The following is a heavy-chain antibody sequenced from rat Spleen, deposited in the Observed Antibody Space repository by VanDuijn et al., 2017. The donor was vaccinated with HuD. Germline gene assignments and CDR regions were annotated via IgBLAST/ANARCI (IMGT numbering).Heavy chain of an antibody. Sequence: EVQLVESGGGLVQPGRSLKLSCAASGFTFSDYDMAWVRQAPTKGLEWVAIISYDGISANYRDSVKGRFTISRDNAKSTLYLQMDSLRSEDSSTYYCATAGSREGFAYWGQGTLVTVSS. V-gene: IGHV5-7*01. CDR1: GFTFSDYD. CDR2: ISYDGISA. J-gene: IGHJ3*01. CDR3: ATAGSREGFAY. D-gene: IGHD5-1*01.